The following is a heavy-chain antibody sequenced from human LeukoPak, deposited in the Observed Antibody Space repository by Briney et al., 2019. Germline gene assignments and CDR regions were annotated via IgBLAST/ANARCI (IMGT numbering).Heavy chain of an antibody. D-gene: IGHD2-15*01. CDR2: INPNSGGT. CDR3: ARDAHDIVVVVAATYFDY. CDR1: GYTXTGYY. Sequence: ASVKVSCKASGYTXTGYYMHWVRQAPGQGLEWMGWINPNSGGTNYAQKFQGRVTMTRDTSISTAYMELSRLRSDDTAVYYCARDAHDIVVVVAATYFDYWGQGTLVTVSS. J-gene: IGHJ4*02. V-gene: IGHV1-2*02.